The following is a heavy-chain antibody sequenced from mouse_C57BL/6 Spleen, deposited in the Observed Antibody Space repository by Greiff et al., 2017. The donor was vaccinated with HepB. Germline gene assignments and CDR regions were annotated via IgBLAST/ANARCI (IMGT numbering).Heavy chain of an antibody. CDR2: ISDGGSYT. CDR1: GFTFSSYA. J-gene: IGHJ2*01. CDR3: AREIYYYGSSLGYFDY. D-gene: IGHD1-1*01. V-gene: IGHV5-4*01. Sequence: EVMLVESGGGLVKPGGSLKLSCAASGFTFSSYAMSWVRQTPEKRLEWVATISDGGSYTYYPDNVKGRFTISRDNAKNNLYLQMSHLKSEDTAMYYCAREIYYYGSSLGYFDYWGQGTTLTVSS.